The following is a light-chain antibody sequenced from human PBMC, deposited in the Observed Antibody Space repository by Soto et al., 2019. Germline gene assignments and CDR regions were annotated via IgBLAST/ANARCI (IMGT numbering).Light chain of an antibody. J-gene: IGKJ4*01. CDR3: QERSNWPRLT. V-gene: IGKV3-11*01. Sequence: EIVLTPSPATLSLSPGERATLPCRARQSVSTSLAWYQQRPGQAPRLLIYDVSNRAAGVPARFSGSGSGTDFTLTISNLEPEDFAIYYCQERSNWPRLTFGGGTTVEIK. CDR1: QSVSTS. CDR2: DVS.